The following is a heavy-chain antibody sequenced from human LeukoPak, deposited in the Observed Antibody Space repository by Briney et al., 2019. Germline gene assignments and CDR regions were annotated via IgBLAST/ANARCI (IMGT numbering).Heavy chain of an antibody. CDR2: IYYSGST. CDR1: GGSISSRSYY. CDR3: ARHVHDYIWGSYRHGRYDY. Sequence: SETLSLTCTVSGGSISSRSYYWGWIRQPPGKGLEWIGSIYYSGSTYYNPSLKSRVTISVDTSKNQFSLTLSSVTAADTAVYYCARHVHDYIWGSYRHGRYDYWGQGTLVTVSS. J-gene: IGHJ4*02. D-gene: IGHD3-16*02. V-gene: IGHV4-39*01.